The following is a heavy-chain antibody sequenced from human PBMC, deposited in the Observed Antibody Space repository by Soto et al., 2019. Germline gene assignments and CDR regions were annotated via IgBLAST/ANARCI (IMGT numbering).Heavy chain of an antibody. V-gene: IGHV4-4*02. CDR2: IYHSGST. D-gene: IGHD6-6*01. J-gene: IGHJ5*02. CDR3: ARERPDGARLDP. CDR1: GGSISSSNW. Sequence: PSETLSLTCAVSGGSISSSNWWSWVRQPPGKGLEWIGSIYHSGSTHNNPSLKSRVTMSVDTYTNQFSLKLSSVTAADTAVYYCARERPDGARLDPWGQGTLVTVSS.